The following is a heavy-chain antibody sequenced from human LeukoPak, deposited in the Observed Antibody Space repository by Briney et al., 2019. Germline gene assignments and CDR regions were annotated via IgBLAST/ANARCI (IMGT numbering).Heavy chain of an antibody. CDR2: ITGSDNST. D-gene: IGHD4-23*01. CDR1: GFTFSNYA. J-gene: IGHJ3*02. CDR3: ANDPAGGGNGLGAFDI. Sequence: QTGGSLRLSCAASGFTFSNYAMSWVRQAPGKGPEWVSAITGSDNSTYYADSVKGRFTISRDNSKNTLYLQMNSLRAEDTAVYYCANDPAGGGNGLGAFDIWGQGTMVTVSS. V-gene: IGHV3-23*01.